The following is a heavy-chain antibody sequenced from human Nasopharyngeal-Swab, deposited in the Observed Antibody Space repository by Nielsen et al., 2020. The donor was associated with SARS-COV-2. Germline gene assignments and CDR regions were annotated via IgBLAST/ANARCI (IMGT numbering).Heavy chain of an antibody. CDR3: ARLDYDILTGWGGFDP. V-gene: IGHV5-51*01. CDR1: GYSFTNYC. J-gene: IGHJ5*02. CDR2: IYIGDSDT. D-gene: IGHD3-9*01. Sequence: GGSLRLSCKGSGYSFTNYCIAWVRQMPGKGLEWMGIIYIGDSDTRYSPSFQGQVTISADKSISTAYLQWSSLKASDTAMYYCARLDYDILTGWGGFDPWGQGTLVTVSS.